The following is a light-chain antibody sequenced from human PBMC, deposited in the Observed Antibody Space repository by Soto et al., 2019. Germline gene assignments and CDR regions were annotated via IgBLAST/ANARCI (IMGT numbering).Light chain of an antibody. Sequence: ENVLTQSPGTLSLSPGERATLSCGASQSVSNNYLAWYQQKPGQSPRLLIYGASTRATGIPDRFSGSVSGTDFTLNINSLGPDDFAVYFCQQYGTSVTFGQGTRLEIK. CDR3: QQYGTSVT. CDR1: QSVSNNY. V-gene: IGKV3-20*01. J-gene: IGKJ5*01. CDR2: GAS.